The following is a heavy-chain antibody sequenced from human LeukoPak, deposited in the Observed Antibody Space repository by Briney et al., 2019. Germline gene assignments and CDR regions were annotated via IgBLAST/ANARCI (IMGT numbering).Heavy chain of an antibody. CDR1: GYTFTGYY. J-gene: IGHJ4*02. CDR3: ASWGGWVSGYFDY. Sequence: ASVKVSCKASGYTFTGYYMHWVRQAPGQGLEGMGWINPNSGGTNYAQKFQGRVTMTRDTSISTAYMELSRLRSDDTAVYYCASWGGWVSGYFDYWGQGTLVTVSS. CDR2: INPNSGGT. V-gene: IGHV1-2*02. D-gene: IGHD3-10*01.